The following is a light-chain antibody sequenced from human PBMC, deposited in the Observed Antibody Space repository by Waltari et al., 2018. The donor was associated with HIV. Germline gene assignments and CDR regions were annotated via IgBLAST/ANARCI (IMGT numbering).Light chain of an antibody. CDR2: RSD. J-gene: IGLJ2*01. V-gene: IGLV1-44*01. CDR3: ASWDDSLNGVI. CDR1: SSNIGTRP. Sequence: QSVLTQPPSASGTPGQRVTISCSGSSSNIGTRPVNWYQQLAGSAPKLLIYRSDVRPSVVPDRFSGSKSATSASLASSGLQSEDEATYYCASWDDSLNGVIFGGGTELTVL.